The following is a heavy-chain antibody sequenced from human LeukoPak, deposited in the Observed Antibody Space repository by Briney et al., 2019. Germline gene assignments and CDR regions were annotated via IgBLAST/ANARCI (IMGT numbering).Heavy chain of an antibody. J-gene: IGHJ3*02. Sequence: SETLSLTCTVSGGSISSYYWSWIRQPPGKGLECIGYIYYTGSTNYIPSLKSRVTISVDTSKNQFSLKLSSVTAADTAVYYCARRSKAVAGLAFGIWGQGTMVTVSS. CDR1: GGSISSYY. V-gene: IGHV4-59*08. CDR2: IYYTGST. D-gene: IGHD6-19*01. CDR3: ARRSKAVAGLAFGI.